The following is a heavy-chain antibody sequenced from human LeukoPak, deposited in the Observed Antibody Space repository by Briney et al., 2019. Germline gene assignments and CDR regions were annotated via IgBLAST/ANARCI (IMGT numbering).Heavy chain of an antibody. D-gene: IGHD2-2*01. CDR1: GDYINSHDYY. J-gene: IGHJ5*02. CDR3: ARILGYCSSTSCHLNWFDP. V-gene: IGHV4-39*07. CDR2: IDYRGNT. Sequence: PSETLSLTCTVSGDYINSHDYYWGWIRQPPGKGLEWIGNIDYRGNTYYNPSLKSRVTISVDTSKNQFSLALSSVTAADTAVYYCARILGYCSSTSCHLNWFDPWGQGTLVTVSS.